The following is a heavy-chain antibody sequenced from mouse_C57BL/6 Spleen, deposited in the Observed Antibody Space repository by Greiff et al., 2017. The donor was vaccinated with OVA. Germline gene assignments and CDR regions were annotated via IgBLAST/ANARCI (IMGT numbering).Heavy chain of an antibody. V-gene: IGHV1-18*01. CDR1: GYTFTDCN. D-gene: IGHD1-1*01. J-gene: IGHJ1*03. CDR2: INPNNGGT. Sequence: EVQLQQSGPELVKPGASVKIPCKASGYTFTDCNMDWVKQSHGKSLEWIGDINPNNGGTIYNQKFKGKATLTVDKSSSTAYMELRSLTSEDTAVYYCARSGDYYGSSYGYFDVWGTGTTVTVSS. CDR3: ARSGDYYGSSYGYFDV.